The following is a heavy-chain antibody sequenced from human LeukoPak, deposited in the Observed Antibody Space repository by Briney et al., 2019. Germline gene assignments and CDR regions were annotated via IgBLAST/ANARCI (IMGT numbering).Heavy chain of an antibody. CDR2: ISSSGGTTI. V-gene: IGHV3-11*01. D-gene: IGHD2-15*01. Sequence: GGSLRLSCAASGFSFSGYYMSWIRQAPGKGLEWISYISSSGGTTIYYADSVKGRFTISRDNAENSLYLRMDSLRAEDTAVYYCTGFRGYCSGATCYPYYFDYWGQGTLVTVSS. CDR1: GFSFSGYY. CDR3: TGFRGYCSGATCYPYYFDY. J-gene: IGHJ4*02.